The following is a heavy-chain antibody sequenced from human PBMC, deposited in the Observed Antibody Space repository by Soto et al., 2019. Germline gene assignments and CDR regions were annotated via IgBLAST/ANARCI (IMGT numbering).Heavy chain of an antibody. CDR3: ASDKIAVADY. V-gene: IGHV1-3*01. CDR1: GYTFTSYA. CDR2: INAGNGNT. J-gene: IGHJ4*02. Sequence: QVQLVQSGAEVKKPGASVKVSCKASGYTFTSYAMHWVRQAPGQRLEWMGWINAGNGNTKYSQKFQGRVTITRDTAVSTAYMELSSLSSEDTVVYYCASDKIAVADYWGQGTLVTVSS. D-gene: IGHD6-19*01.